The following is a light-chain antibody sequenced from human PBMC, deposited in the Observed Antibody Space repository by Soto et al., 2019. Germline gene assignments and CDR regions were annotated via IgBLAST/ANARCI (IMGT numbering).Light chain of an antibody. CDR1: SSDVGGYHY. Sequence: QSALTQPASVSGSPGQSITISCTGTSSDVGGYHYVSWYQQYPGKAPKVMIYDVSNLPSGVSNRFSGSKSGTTASLTIFGLQAEDEADYYCSSYTSSITYVFGTGTKVTVL. V-gene: IGLV2-14*01. CDR2: DVS. CDR3: SSYTSSITYV. J-gene: IGLJ1*01.